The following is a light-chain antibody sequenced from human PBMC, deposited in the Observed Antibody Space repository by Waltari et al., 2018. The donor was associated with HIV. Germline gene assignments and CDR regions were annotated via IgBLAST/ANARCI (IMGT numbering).Light chain of an antibody. V-gene: IGLV2-23*02. CDR3: GSYAGDSNYV. CDR1: SSDLGLYNL. Sequence: QSAMTQPASGSGSLGQSISISCSGSSSDLGLYNLVSWYQVSPGKAPKLIIHEVNKRPSRVPVRFSGSNSGKTASLTISGRQTEDDADYYCGSYAGDSNYVFVSGTKVT. J-gene: IGLJ1*01. CDR2: EVN.